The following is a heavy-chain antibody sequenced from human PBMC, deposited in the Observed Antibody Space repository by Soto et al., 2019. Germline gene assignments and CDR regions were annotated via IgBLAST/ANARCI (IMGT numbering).Heavy chain of an antibody. V-gene: IGHV4-4*02. CDR2: IYHSGST. Sequence: SETLSLTCAVSGGSIISSNWWSWVRQPPGKGLEWIGEIYHSGSTNYNPSLKSRVTISVDKSKNQFSLKLSSVTAADTAVYYCARISGSYYYGMDVWGQGTTVTVSS. D-gene: IGHD1-26*01. J-gene: IGHJ6*02. CDR3: ARISGSYYYGMDV. CDR1: GGSIISSNW.